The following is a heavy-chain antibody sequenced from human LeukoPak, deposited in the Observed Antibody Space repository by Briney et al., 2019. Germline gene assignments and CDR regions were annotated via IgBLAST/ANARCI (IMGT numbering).Heavy chain of an antibody. Sequence: GASVKVSCKASGYTFTSHGISWVRQAPGQGLEGMGWISAYNGNTNYAQKLQGRVTMTTDTSTSTAYMELRSLRSDDTAVYYCARDRKYYDSSGYWGYWGQGTLVTVSS. CDR1: GYTFTSHG. CDR2: ISAYNGNT. J-gene: IGHJ4*02. D-gene: IGHD3-22*01. V-gene: IGHV1-18*01. CDR3: ARDRKYYDSSGYWGY.